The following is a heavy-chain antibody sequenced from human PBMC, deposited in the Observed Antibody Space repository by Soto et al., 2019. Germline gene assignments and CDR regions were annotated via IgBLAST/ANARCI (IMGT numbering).Heavy chain of an antibody. CDR2: ISGSGGST. V-gene: IGHV3-23*01. CDR3: AKDPVRGSSGYYDY. D-gene: IGHD3-22*01. J-gene: IGHJ4*02. CDR1: GFTFSSYA. Sequence: GGSLRLSCAASGFTFSSYAMSWFRQAPGKGLEWVSAISGSGGSTYYADSVKGRFTISRDNSKNTLYLQMNSLRAEDTAVYYCAKDPVRGSSGYYDYWGQGTLVTVSS.